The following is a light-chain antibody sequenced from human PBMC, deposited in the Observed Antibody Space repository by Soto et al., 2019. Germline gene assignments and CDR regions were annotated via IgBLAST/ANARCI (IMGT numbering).Light chain of an antibody. J-gene: IGKJ4*01. CDR1: QGIRKD. Sequence: DIQMTQPPSSLSASVGDRVTITCRASQGIRKDLGWYQQKPGKAPKRQIYAAFSLQSGVRSRFSGSGSGTEFSLTISSLQPEDYATEYGVQHNSYPLAIGGGTKVEVK. CDR2: AAF. CDR3: VQHNSYPLA. V-gene: IGKV1-17*01.